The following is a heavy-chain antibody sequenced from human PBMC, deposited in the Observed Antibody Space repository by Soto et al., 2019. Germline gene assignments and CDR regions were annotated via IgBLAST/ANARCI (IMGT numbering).Heavy chain of an antibody. CDR2: IFYSGST. D-gene: IGHD6-25*01. CDR1: GGSISSYY. V-gene: IGHV4-59*01. J-gene: IGHJ4*02. Sequence: PSQTLSLTCTVSGGSISSYYWTWIRQPPGKGLEWIGYIFYSGSTNYNPSLKSRVAISVDTSKSQFSLNLTSVTAADTAVYYCARHRGSSGWTDYWGQGTLVTVSS. CDR3: ARHRGSSGWTDY.